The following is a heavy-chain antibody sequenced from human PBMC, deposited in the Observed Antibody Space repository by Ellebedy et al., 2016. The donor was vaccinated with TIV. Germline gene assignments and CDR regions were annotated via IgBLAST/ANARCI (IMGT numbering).Heavy chain of an antibody. CDR2: IRSKAYGGTT. Sequence: GESLKISCTASGFTFGDYAMSWFRQAPGKGLEWVSLIRSKAYGGTTEYAASVKGRFTISRDESKSIAYLQMNSLKTEDTAVYYCTRGGCGGNCYAGFSWGQGSLVTVPS. CDR3: TRGGCGGNCYAGFS. J-gene: IGHJ5*02. CDR1: GFTFGDYA. D-gene: IGHD2-21*02. V-gene: IGHV3-49*03.